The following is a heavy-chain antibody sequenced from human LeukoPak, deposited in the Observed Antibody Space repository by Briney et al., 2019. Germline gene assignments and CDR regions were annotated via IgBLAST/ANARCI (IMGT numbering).Heavy chain of an antibody. Sequence: ASVKVSCKPSGYTFVSYPINWVRQAPGQGLEWLGWIATNTGNPTYAQGFTGRFVFSLDTSVSTAYLHISSLKADDTAVYYCARAYYSTDTDYWGQGTLVTVSS. J-gene: IGHJ4*02. D-gene: IGHD3-22*01. CDR3: ARAYYSTDTDY. CDR1: GYTFVSYP. CDR2: IATNTGNP. V-gene: IGHV7-4-1*02.